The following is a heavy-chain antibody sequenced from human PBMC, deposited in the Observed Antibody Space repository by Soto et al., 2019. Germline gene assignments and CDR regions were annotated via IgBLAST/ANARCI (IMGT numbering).Heavy chain of an antibody. Sequence: QPGGCLRPSWAASGFKFSNYAMSCVRQAPGKGLAWVSLISATGGGTYYADSVKGRFTISRDNAQNTLYLEVHSLTAEDTAVYYCAKGRRAGGNSAFYFDFWGHGAQVTVSS. D-gene: IGHD1-1*01. CDR1: GFKFSNYA. CDR2: ISATGGGT. CDR3: AKGRRAGGNSAFYFDF. J-gene: IGHJ5*01. V-gene: IGHV3-23*01.